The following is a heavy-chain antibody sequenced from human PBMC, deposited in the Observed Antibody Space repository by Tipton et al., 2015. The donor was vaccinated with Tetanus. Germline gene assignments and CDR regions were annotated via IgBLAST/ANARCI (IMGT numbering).Heavy chain of an antibody. V-gene: IGHV3-30*18. Sequence: QLVQSGGGVVQPGRPLRLSCAASGFRFSYSGMHWVRQAPGKGLEWVAVIPFDGRNERYADSVKGRFIISRDNSKNTLYLQMNSLRPEDTAVYYCAKEFQRARIRFFDSWGQGSQVTASS. CDR2: IPFDGRNE. CDR1: GFRFSYSG. CDR3: AKEFQRARIRFFDS. D-gene: IGHD2-15*01. J-gene: IGHJ4*02.